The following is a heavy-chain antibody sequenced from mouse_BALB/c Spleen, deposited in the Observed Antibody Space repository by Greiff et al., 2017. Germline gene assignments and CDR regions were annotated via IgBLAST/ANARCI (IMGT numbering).Heavy chain of an antibody. J-gene: IGHJ1*01. D-gene: IGHD2-2*01. Sequence: EVMLVESGGGLVKPGGSLKLSCAASGFTFSSYAMSWVRQTPEKRLEWVASISSGGSTYYPDSVKGRFTISRDNARNILYLQMSSLRSEDTAMYYCARDDGYDEGYWYFDVWGAGTTVTVSS. CDR2: ISSGGST. CDR3: ARDDGYDEGYWYFDV. CDR1: GFTFSSYA. V-gene: IGHV5-6-5*01.